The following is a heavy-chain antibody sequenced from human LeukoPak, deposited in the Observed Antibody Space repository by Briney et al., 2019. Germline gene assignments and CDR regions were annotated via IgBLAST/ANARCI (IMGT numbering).Heavy chain of an antibody. CDR2: IYYSGST. CDR1: GGSFSGYY. D-gene: IGHD3-10*01. V-gene: IGHV4-34*01. Sequence: PSETLSLTCAVYGGSFSGYYWSWIRQPPGKGLEWIGSIYYSGSTYHNPSLKSRVTISVDTSKNQFSLKLSSVTAADTAVYYCARRWVRGGSMDVWGKGTTVTISS. CDR3: ARRWVRGGSMDV. J-gene: IGHJ6*03.